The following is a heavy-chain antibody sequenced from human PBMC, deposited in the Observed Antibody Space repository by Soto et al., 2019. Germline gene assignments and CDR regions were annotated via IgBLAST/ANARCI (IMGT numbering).Heavy chain of an antibody. CDR1: GGSISSSSYY. D-gene: IGHD5-18*01. CDR3: ASLKVTLDXYYGMDV. Sequence: SETLSLTCTVSGGSISSSSYYWGWIRQPPGKGLEWIGSIYYSGSTYYNPSLKSRVTISVDTSKNQFSLKLSSVTAADTAVYYCASLKVTLDXYYGMDVWGQGTTVT. CDR2: IYYSGST. J-gene: IGHJ6*02. V-gene: IGHV4-39*01.